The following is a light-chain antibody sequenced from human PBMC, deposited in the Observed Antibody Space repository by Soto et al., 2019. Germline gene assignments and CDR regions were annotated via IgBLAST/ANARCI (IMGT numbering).Light chain of an antibody. CDR2: GNS. Sequence: QSVLTQPPSVSGAPGQRVTISCTGSSSNIGAGYDVHWYQQLPGTAPKLLIYGNSNRPSGVPDRFSGSKSGTSASLAITGPQAEDEADYSCRSYDSSRGGWVFGGGTKPTVL. V-gene: IGLV1-40*01. J-gene: IGLJ3*02. CDR1: SSNIGAGYD. CDR3: RSYDSSRGGWV.